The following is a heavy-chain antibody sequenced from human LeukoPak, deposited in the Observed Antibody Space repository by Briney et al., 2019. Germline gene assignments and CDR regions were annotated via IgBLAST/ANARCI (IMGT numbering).Heavy chain of an antibody. Sequence: PGGSLRLSYAASGFNLGSYAMHWVRQAPGKGLEWVAVISDDGNDKYHADSVKGRFTISRDNSKNTLYLQMNSLRVEDTAVYYCARDEYYGSSGSDAFDIWGQGTMVTVSS. CDR3: ARDEYYGSSGSDAFDI. V-gene: IGHV3-30-3*01. D-gene: IGHD3-22*01. CDR1: GFNLGSYA. J-gene: IGHJ3*02. CDR2: ISDDGNDK.